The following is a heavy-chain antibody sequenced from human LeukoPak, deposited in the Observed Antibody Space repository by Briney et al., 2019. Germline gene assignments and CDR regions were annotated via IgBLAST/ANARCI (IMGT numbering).Heavy chain of an antibody. CDR1: GGSLSGYY. CDR2: IYYSGST. V-gene: IGHV4-59*08. D-gene: IGHD5-18*01. CDR3: ARSLSDTAMAPGDYGMDV. Sequence: PSETLSLTCAVYGGSLSGYYWSWIRQPPGKGLEWIGYIYYSGSTNYNPSLKSRVTISVDTSKNQFSLKLSSVTAADTAVYYCARSLSDTAMAPGDYGMDVWGQGTTVTVSS. J-gene: IGHJ6*02.